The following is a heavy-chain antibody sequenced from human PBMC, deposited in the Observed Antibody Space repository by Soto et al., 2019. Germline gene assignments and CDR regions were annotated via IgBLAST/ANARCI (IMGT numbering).Heavy chain of an antibody. J-gene: IGHJ6*02. CDR2: IWYDGSNK. Sequence: QVQLVESGGGVVQPGRSLRLSCAASGFTFSSYGMHWVRQAPGKGLEWVAVIWYDGSNKYYADSVKGRFTISRDNSKNTLYLQMNSLRAEDTVVYYCARDPYGSGSYYYGMDVWGQGTTVTVSS. V-gene: IGHV3-33*01. D-gene: IGHD3-10*01. CDR1: GFTFSSYG. CDR3: ARDPYGSGSYYYGMDV.